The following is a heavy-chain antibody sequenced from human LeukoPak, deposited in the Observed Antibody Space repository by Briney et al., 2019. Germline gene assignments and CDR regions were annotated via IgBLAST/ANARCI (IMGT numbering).Heavy chain of an antibody. CDR3: ARAPGIVELDY. CDR1: GGSINSSSYY. D-gene: IGHD1-26*01. Sequence: SETLSLTCTVSGGSINSSSYYWGWIRQPPGKGLEWIGSIYYSGSTNYNPSLKSRVTISVDTSKNQFSLKLSSVTAADTAVYYCARAPGIVELDYWGQGTLVTVSS. CDR2: IYYSGST. V-gene: IGHV4-39*07. J-gene: IGHJ4*02.